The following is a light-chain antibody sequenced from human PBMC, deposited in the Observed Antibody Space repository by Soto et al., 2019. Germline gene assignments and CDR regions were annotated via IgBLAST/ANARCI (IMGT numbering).Light chain of an antibody. CDR2: QDS. CDR3: QAWDSSTGV. CDR1: KLGDKY. V-gene: IGLV3-1*01. Sequence: SYELTQPPSVSVSPGQTASITCSGDKLGDKYASWYQQKPGQSPVLVIYQDSKRPSGIPERFSGSNSGNTATLTISGTQAMDEAVYYCQAWDSSTGVFGTGNKLTVL. J-gene: IGLJ1*01.